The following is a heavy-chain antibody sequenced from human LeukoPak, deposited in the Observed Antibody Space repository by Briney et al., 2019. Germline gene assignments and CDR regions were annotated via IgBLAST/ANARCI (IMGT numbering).Heavy chain of an antibody. CDR2: ISGRSGST. Sequence: GASLRLSCAASGFTFSNYAMYWVRQAPGKGLEWVSAISGRSGSTYYADSVKGRFTISRDSSKNTLYLQMNSLRADDTAVYYCAKWGDYDVLTGYYVSDFWGQGTLVTVSP. J-gene: IGHJ4*02. D-gene: IGHD3-9*01. CDR1: GFTFSNYA. V-gene: IGHV3-23*01. CDR3: AKWGDYDVLTGYYVSDF.